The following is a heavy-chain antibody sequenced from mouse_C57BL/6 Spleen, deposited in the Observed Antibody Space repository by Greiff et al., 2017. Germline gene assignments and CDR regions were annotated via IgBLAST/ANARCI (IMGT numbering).Heavy chain of an antibody. CDR2: IYPRSGNT. D-gene: IGHD2-1*01. CDR3: AGSIYYGNYVNAMDY. Sequence: QVQLKESGAELARPGASVKLSCKASGYTFTSYGISWVKQRTGQGLEWIGEIYPRSGNTYYNEKFKGKATLTADKSSSTAYMELRSLTSEDSAVYFCAGSIYYGNYVNAMDYWGQGTSVTVSS. V-gene: IGHV1-81*01. J-gene: IGHJ4*01. CDR1: GYTFTSYG.